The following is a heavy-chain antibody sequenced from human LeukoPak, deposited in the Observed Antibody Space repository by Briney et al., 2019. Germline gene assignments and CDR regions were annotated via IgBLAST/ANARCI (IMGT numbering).Heavy chain of an antibody. Sequence: SETLSLTCTVSGGSISSYYWSWIRQPPGKGLEWIGYIYYSGSTNYNPSLKSRVTISVDTSKNQFSLKLSSVTAADTAVYYCARRNYYGSRSYSSAFDIWGQGTMVTVSS. J-gene: IGHJ3*02. CDR2: IYYSGST. CDR3: ARRNYYGSRSYSSAFDI. CDR1: GGSISSYY. D-gene: IGHD3-10*01. V-gene: IGHV4-59*08.